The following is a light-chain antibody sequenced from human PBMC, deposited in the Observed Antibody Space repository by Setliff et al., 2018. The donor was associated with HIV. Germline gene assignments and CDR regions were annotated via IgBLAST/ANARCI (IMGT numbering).Light chain of an antibody. CDR3: QSYDTSLSGRGAV. V-gene: IGLV2-14*01. CDR1: SSDVGVYNF. J-gene: IGLJ1*01. CDR2: EVS. Sequence: ALAQPASVSGSPGQSITISCTGTSSDVGVYNFVSWYQQHPGKAPKLMIYEVSTRPSGTPDRFSGSKSGTSASLTIIGLQAEDEADYYCQSYDTSLSGRGAVFGTGTKVTVL.